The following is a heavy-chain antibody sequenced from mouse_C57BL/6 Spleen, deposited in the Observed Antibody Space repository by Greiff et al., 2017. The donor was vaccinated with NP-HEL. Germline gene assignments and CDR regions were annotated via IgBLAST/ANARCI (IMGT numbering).Heavy chain of an antibody. J-gene: IGHJ4*01. V-gene: IGHV1-81*01. CDR2: IYPRSGNT. CDR3: ARLVDGYYVGAMDY. CDR1: GYTFTSYG. D-gene: IGHD2-3*01. Sequence: VQLQESGAELARPGASVKLSCKASGYTFTSYGISWVKQRTGQGLEWIGEIYPRSGNTYYNEKFKGKATLTADKSSSTAYMELRSLTSEDSAVYFCARLVDGYYVGAMDYWGQGTSVTVSS.